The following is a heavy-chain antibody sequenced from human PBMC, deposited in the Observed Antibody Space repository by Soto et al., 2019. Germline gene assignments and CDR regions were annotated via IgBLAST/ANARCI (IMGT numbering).Heavy chain of an antibody. V-gene: IGHV4-34*01. CDR1: GGSFSGYY. D-gene: IGHD3-9*01. CDR2: INHSGST. Sequence: SETLSLTCAVYGGSFSGYYWSWIRQPPGKGLEWIGEINHSGSTNYNPSLKSRVTISVDTSKNQFSLKLSSVTAADTAVYYCARGMAISSGGAFDIWGQGTMVTVSS. CDR3: ARGMAISSGGAFDI. J-gene: IGHJ3*02.